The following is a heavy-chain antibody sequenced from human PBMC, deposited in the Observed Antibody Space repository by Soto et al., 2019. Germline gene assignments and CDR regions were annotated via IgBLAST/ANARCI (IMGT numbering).Heavy chain of an antibody. CDR2: IRSKTDDGTT. D-gene: IGHD6-6*01. CDR1: GFTFSNVW. J-gene: IGHJ4*02. V-gene: IGHV3-15*01. Sequence: GGSLRLSCAASGFTFSNVWMNWIRQAPGKGLEWVGHIRSKTDDGTTDYAAPVKGRFTISRDDSKNMLYLQMSSLKTEDTAVYFCATEGIATRPPFDYWGQGTLVTV. CDR3: ATEGIATRPPFDY.